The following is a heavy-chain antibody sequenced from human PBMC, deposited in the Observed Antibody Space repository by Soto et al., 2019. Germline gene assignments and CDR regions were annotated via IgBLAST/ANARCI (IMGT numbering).Heavy chain of an antibody. J-gene: IGHJ4*02. Sequence: ASLRLTCAASGFTFSSYAMNWVRQAPGKGLQWVSAINDVGYSTYYADSVKGRFTISRDNSKNTLYLQMSSLRAEDTAVYFCAKVTSRESGYSYGKSEYWGQGPPVTVSS. CDR2: INDVGYST. V-gene: IGHV3-23*01. CDR3: AKVTSRESGYSYGKSEY. D-gene: IGHD5-18*01. CDR1: GFTFSSYA.